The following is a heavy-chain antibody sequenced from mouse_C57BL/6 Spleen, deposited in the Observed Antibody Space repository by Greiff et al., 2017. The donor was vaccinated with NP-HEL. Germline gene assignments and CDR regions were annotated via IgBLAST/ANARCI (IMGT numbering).Heavy chain of an antibody. V-gene: IGHV1-82*01. CDR1: GYAFSSSW. CDR3: APGSYYYDSSNGY. J-gene: IGHJ2*01. Sequence: VQLQQSGPELVKPGASVKISCKASGYAFSSSWMNWVKQRPGKGLEWIGRIYPGDGDTNYNGKFKGKATLTADKSSSTAYMQISSLTSEDSAVYFCAPGSYYYDSSNGYWGQGTTLTVSS. D-gene: IGHD1-1*01. CDR2: IYPGDGDT.